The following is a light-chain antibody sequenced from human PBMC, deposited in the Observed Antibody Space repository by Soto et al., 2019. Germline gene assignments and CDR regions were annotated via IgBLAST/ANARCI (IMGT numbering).Light chain of an antibody. CDR3: QQRSNWPVT. CDR2: DAS. J-gene: IGKJ5*01. CDR1: QSVSSY. Sequence: ETVMTQSPATLSLSPGERATLSRRASQSVSSYLAWYQQKPGQAPRLLIYDASNRATGIPARFSGSGSGTDFTLTISSLEPEDFAVYYCQQRSNWPVTFGQRTRLEIK. V-gene: IGKV3-11*01.